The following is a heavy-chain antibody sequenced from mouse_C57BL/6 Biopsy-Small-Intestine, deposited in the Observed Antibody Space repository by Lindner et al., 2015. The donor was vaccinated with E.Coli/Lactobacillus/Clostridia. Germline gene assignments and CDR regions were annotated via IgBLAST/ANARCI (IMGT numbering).Heavy chain of an antibody. CDR3: ARGGSYSNYRYFDV. CDR1: GYSFTGYN. D-gene: IGHD2-5*01. V-gene: IGHV1-39*01. Sequence: VQLQESGAELVKPGASVKISCKASGYSFTGYNMNWVKQSHGKSLEWIGNINPYYGSSSYNQKFKGKATLTVDKSSSIAYMQLNSLTSEDSAVYFCARGGSYSNYRYFDVWGAGTTVIVSS. CDR2: INPYYGSS. J-gene: IGHJ1*01.